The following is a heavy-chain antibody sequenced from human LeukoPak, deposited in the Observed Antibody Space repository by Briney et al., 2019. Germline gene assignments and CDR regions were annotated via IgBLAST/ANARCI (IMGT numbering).Heavy chain of an antibody. Sequence: TGVSLRLSCAASGFTFSSYAVSWVRQAPGKGLEWVSAISGSGGSTYYADSVKGRFTISRDNSKNTLYLQMNSLRAEDTAVYYCAKHPQLRYFDWFPTFFDWGQGTLVTVSS. J-gene: IGHJ4*02. CDR3: AKHPQLRYFDWFPTFFD. CDR2: ISGSGGST. D-gene: IGHD3-9*01. V-gene: IGHV3-23*01. CDR1: GFTFSSYA.